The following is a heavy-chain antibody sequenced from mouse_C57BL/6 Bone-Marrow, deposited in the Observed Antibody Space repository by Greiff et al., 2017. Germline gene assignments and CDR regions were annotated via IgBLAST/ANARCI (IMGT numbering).Heavy chain of an antibody. D-gene: IGHD1-1*01. CDR2: IWGGGST. CDR3: AKHIYYYGSSYGYAMDY. Sequence: VQLQQSGPGLVAPSQSLSITCTFSGFSLTSYGVDWVRQPPGKGLEWLGVIWGGGSTNYNSALMSRLSISKDNSKSQVFLKMNSLQTDDTAMYDSAKHIYYYGSSYGYAMDYWGQGTSVTVSS. CDR1: GFSLTSYG. V-gene: IGHV2-9*01. J-gene: IGHJ4*01.